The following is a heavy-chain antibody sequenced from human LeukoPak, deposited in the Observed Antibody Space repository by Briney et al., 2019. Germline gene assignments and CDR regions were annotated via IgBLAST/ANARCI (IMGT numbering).Heavy chain of an antibody. J-gene: IGHJ3*02. CDR1: GDSISSGSCY. CDR3: ARGGPDYDFWSGYYPGGYDAFDI. CDR2: IYYSGST. D-gene: IGHD3-3*01. Sequence: SETLSLTCTVSGDSISSGSCYWGWVRQPPGKGLEYIGIIYYSGSTNYNPSLKSRVTISVDTSKNQFSLKLSSVTAADTAVYYCARGGPDYDFWSGYYPGGYDAFDIWGQGTMVTVSS. V-gene: IGHV4-39*07.